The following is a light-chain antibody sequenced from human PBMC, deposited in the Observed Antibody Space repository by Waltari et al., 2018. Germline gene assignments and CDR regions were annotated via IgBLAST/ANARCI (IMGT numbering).Light chain of an antibody. J-gene: IGLJ2*01. CDR2: ENN. Sequence: QSVLTQPPSVSAAPGQKVTISCSGSSSTIGNKYLSWYQQLPGTAPKLPIYENNNRTPGIPDRFSGSNAGTSATLGITGLQTGDEADYYCGTWDSSLSAGVFGGGTKLTVL. CDR1: SSTIGNKY. V-gene: IGLV1-51*02. CDR3: GTWDSSLSAGV.